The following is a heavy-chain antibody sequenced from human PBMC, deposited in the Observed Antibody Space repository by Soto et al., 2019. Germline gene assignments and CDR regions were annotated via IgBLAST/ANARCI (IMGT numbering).Heavy chain of an antibody. Sequence: GGSLRLSCAASGFTFISYWMSWVRQAPGKGLEWVANIKQDGSEKYYVDSVKGRFTISRDNAKNSLYLQMNSLRAEDTAVYYCAVDSGYDRSDYWGQGTLVTVSS. CDR1: GFTFISYW. CDR2: IKQDGSEK. V-gene: IGHV3-7*01. CDR3: AVDSGYDRSDY. J-gene: IGHJ4*02. D-gene: IGHD5-12*01.